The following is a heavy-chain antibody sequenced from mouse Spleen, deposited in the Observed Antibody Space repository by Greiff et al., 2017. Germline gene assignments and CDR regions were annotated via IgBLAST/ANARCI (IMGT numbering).Heavy chain of an antibody. D-gene: IGHD2-4*01. CDR2: INPGSGGT. Sequence: VQRVESGAELVRPGASVKVSCKASGYAFTSYLIDWVKQRPGQGLEWIGVINPGSGGTNYNEKFKGKATLTADKSSSTAYMQLSSLTSDDSAVYFCARSRDYEGFAYWGQGTLVTVSA. J-gene: IGHJ3*01. V-gene: IGHV1-54*01. CDR1: GYAFTSYL. CDR3: ARSRDYEGFAY.